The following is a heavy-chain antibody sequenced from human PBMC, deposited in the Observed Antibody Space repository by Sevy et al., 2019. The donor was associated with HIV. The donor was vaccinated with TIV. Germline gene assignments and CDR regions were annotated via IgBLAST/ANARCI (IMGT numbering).Heavy chain of an antibody. CDR3: ARGKSGYGYALNY. J-gene: IGHJ4*02. D-gene: IGHD5-18*01. V-gene: IGHV3-66*01. CDR2: IHSDDTT. CDR1: GFTVNSNY. Sequence: GGSLRLSCAASGFTVNSNYMTWVRQAPGKGLEGVSVIHSDDTTYYADSVKDRFTISRDNFKNTLYLHMSSLGAEDTAFYYCARGKSGYGYALNYWGQGTLVTVSS.